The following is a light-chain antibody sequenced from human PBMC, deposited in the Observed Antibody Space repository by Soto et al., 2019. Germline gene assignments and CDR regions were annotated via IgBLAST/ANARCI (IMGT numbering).Light chain of an antibody. CDR1: QSISSY. J-gene: IGKJ4*01. V-gene: IGKV1-39*01. CDR2: GAV. CDR3: QQSYSSPRT. Sequence: DIQMTQSPSSLSASVGGRVTVTCRASQSISSYLNWYQQKPGKAPKLLIYGAVNLQSGVPSRFSGSGSGTDFTLTISSLQPEDFATCYCQQSYSSPRTFGGGTKVDIK.